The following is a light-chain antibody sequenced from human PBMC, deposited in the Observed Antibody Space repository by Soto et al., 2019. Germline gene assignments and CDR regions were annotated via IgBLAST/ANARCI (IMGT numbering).Light chain of an antibody. CDR1: TSNIGDNY. Sequence: QSVLTQPPSVSAAPRQKVTISCSGGTSNIGDNYVCWYQQVPGTAPKLLIYDNNERPPAIPGRFSGSKSGTSATLGITGLQPGDEADYYCAAWDSSLGVVVFSGGTKLTVL. J-gene: IGLJ2*01. CDR2: DNN. V-gene: IGLV1-51*01. CDR3: AAWDSSLGVVV.